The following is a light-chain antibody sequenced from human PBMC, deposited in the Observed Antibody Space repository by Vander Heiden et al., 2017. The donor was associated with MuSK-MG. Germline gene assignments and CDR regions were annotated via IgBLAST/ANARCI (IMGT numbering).Light chain of an antibody. J-gene: IGLJ2*01. CDR1: SSDVGGYNY. CDR3: SSYTSSSTL. V-gene: IGLV2-14*03. Sequence: QSALTQPASVSGSPGRSITISCTGTSSDVGGYNYVPWYQQHPGKAPKLMIYDVSNRPSGVSNRFSGSKSGNTASLTISGLQAEDEADYYCSSYTSSSTLFGGGTKLTVL. CDR2: DVS.